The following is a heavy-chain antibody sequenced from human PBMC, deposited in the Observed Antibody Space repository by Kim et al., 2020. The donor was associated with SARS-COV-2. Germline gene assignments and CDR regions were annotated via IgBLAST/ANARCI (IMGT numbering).Heavy chain of an antibody. CDR3: AMYGDQIRGNY. CDR2: T. V-gene: IGHV1-46*01. D-gene: IGHD4-17*01. J-gene: IGHJ4*02. Sequence: TSYAQKFQGRVTMTRDTSTSTVYMELSSLRSEDTAVYYCAMYGDQIRGNYWGQGTLVTVSS.